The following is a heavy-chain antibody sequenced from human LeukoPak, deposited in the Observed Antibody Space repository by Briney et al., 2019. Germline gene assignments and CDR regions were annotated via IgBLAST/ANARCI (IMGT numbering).Heavy chain of an antibody. V-gene: IGHV4-4*07. Sequence: ASETLSLTCTVSGGSISSYYWSWIRQPAGKGLEWIGRIYTSGSTNYNPSLKSRVTISVDKSKNRFSLKLSSVTAADTAVYYCAREGYSSSWYYFDYWGQGTLVTVSS. CDR2: IYTSGST. J-gene: IGHJ4*02. CDR3: AREGYSSSWYYFDY. CDR1: GGSISSYY. D-gene: IGHD6-13*01.